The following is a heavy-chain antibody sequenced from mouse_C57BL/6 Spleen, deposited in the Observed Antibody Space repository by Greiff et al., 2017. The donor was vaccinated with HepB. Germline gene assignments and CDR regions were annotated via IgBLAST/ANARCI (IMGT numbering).Heavy chain of an antibody. Sequence: EVQLKESGPGLVKPSQSLSLTCSVTGYSITSGYYWNWIRQFPGNKLEWMGYISYDGSNNYNPSLKNRISITRDTSKNQFFLKLNSVTTEDTATYYCARSLRGFAYWGQGTLVTVSA. CDR2: ISYDGSN. V-gene: IGHV3-6*01. J-gene: IGHJ3*01. CDR1: GYSITSGYY. CDR3: ARSLRGFAY.